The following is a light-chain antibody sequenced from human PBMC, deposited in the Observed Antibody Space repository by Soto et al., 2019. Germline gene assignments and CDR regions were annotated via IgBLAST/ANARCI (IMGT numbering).Light chain of an antibody. CDR1: QSVTTN. J-gene: IGKJ1*01. CDR3: HQYDSWT. V-gene: IGKV3D-15*01. Sequence: EVVMTHSPATLSVSPGERATLSCRASQSVTTNMAWYQQKPGQAPRLLIYGASSRATGIPDRFSGSGSGTEFSLTIRRLEPEDFAVYYCHQYDSWTLGQGTKVDI. CDR2: GAS.